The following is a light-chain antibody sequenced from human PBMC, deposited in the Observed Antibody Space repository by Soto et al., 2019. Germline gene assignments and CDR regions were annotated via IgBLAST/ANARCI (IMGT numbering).Light chain of an antibody. Sequence: IVLTQSPGTLSLSPGERATLCCRASQSVSNNYLAWYQQKPGQAPRLLIYGASNRATGIPDRFSGSGSGTDFTLTISRLEPEDFVVYYCQQYGSSGTFGQGTKVDIK. CDR3: QQYGSSGT. CDR1: QSVSNNY. J-gene: IGKJ1*01. CDR2: GAS. V-gene: IGKV3-20*01.